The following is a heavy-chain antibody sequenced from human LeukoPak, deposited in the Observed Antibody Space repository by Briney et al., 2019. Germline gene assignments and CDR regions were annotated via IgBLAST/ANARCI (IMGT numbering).Heavy chain of an antibody. CDR3: AGSDSGSKFTPFDY. D-gene: IGHD3-10*01. CDR2: ISSSSSTI. CDR1: GFTFSNYN. J-gene: IGHJ4*02. V-gene: IGHV3-48*01. Sequence: GGSLRLSCAASGFTFSNYNMNWVRQAPGKGLEWVSYISSSSSTIYYADSVEGRFTISRDNAKNSLYLQMNSLRAEDTAVYYCAGSDSGSKFTPFDYWGQGTLVTVSS.